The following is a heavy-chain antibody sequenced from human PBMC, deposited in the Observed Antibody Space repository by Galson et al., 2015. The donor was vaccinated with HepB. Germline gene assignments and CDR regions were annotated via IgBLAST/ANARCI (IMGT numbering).Heavy chain of an antibody. CDR1: GYSFSSYW. V-gene: IGHV5-51*07. Sequence: QSGAEVKKPGESLKISCKGSGYSFSSYWIAWVHQMPGKGLEWMGIIYPSDSDTRYSPSFQGQVTMSADKSISTAYLQWSSLKASDTAMEYGARGYSSSPPGFDDWGQGTLVTVSS. CDR3: ARGYSSSPPGFDD. CDR2: IYPSDSDT. J-gene: IGHJ4*02. D-gene: IGHD6-6*01.